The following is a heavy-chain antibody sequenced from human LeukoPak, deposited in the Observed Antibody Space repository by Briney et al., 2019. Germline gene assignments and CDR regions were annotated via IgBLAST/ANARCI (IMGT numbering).Heavy chain of an antibody. V-gene: IGHV1-18*01. D-gene: IGHD5-12*01. Sequence: ASVKVSCKTSGYSFSNHGISWVRQAPGQGLEWMGWIAGYNDNPKYSQKFQGRVTMTRETSTSTAYMELRSLRSDDTAVYYCAREGRGYSGYDSPFDYWGQGTLVTVSS. CDR2: IAGYNDNP. CDR3: AREGRGYSGYDSPFDY. CDR1: GYSFSNHG. J-gene: IGHJ4*02.